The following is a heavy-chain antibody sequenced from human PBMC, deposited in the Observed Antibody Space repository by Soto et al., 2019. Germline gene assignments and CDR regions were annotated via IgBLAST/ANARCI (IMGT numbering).Heavy chain of an antibody. CDR1: GFTFSSYG. CDR3: ARDMTTLTTDHAFDI. Sequence: VQLVESGGGVVQPGRLLRRYCAASGFTFSSYGMHWVRQAPGKGLEWVAVIWYDGSNKYYTDSVKGRFTISRDNSKNTLYLQMNSLRAEDTAVYYCARDMTTLTTDHAFDIWGQGTMVTVSS. J-gene: IGHJ3*02. V-gene: IGHV3-33*01. CDR2: IWYDGSNK. D-gene: IGHD4-17*01.